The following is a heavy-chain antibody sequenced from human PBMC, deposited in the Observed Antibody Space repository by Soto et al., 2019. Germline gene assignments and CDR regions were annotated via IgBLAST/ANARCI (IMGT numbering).Heavy chain of an antibody. Sequence: GSVKVSCKASGYTFTSYGISWVRQAPGQGLEWMGIINPSGGSTSYAQKFQGRVTMTRDTSTSTVYMELSSLRSEDTAVYYCARDSTYYYDSSGYYDDYWGQGTLVTVSS. CDR3: ARDSTYYYDSSGYYDDY. D-gene: IGHD3-22*01. CDR2: INPSGGST. V-gene: IGHV1-46*01. CDR1: GYTFTSYG. J-gene: IGHJ4*02.